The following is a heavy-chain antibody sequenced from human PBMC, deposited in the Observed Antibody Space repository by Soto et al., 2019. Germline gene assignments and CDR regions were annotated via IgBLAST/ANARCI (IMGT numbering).Heavy chain of an antibody. Sequence: SETLSLTCTVSGGSISSGGYYWSWIRQHPGKGLEWIGYIYYSGSTYYNQSLKSRVTISVDTSKNQFSLKLSSVTAADTAVYYCVTLSPRYYDILTGRTRGYYFDYWGQGTLVTVSS. CDR3: VTLSPRYYDILTGRTRGYYFDY. J-gene: IGHJ4*02. CDR1: GGSISSGGYY. CDR2: IYYSGST. V-gene: IGHV4-31*03. D-gene: IGHD3-9*01.